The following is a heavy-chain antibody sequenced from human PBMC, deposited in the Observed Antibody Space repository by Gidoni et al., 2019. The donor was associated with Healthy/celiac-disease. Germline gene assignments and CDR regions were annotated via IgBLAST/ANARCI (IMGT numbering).Heavy chain of an antibody. Sequence: QVQLQESGPGLVKPSQTLSLTCSVSGGSISSGSYYWSWIRQPAGKGLEWIGRIYTSGSTNYNPSLKSRVTISVDTSKNQFSLKLSSVTAADTAVYYCARASRGDCYHPCYYFDYWGQGTLVTVSS. J-gene: IGHJ4*02. D-gene: IGHD2-21*02. CDR2: IYTSGST. CDR3: ARASRGDCYHPCYYFDY. CDR1: GGSISSGSYY. V-gene: IGHV4-61*02.